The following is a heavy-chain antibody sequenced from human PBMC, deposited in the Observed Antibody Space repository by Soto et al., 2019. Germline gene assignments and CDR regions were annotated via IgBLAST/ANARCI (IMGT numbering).Heavy chain of an antibody. V-gene: IGHV3-23*01. CDR2: ISASGGST. Sequence: EVQLLESGGGLVQPGGSLRVSCAASGFTFSIYAMSWVRQAPGKGLEWVSGISASGGSTVSADSVKGRFTISRDNSKNTLYLQMNRLRVEDTAVYYCAKARIDYYYGMDVWGQGATVTVSS. CDR3: AKARIDYYYGMDV. CDR1: GFTFSIYA. J-gene: IGHJ6*02. D-gene: IGHD1-26*01.